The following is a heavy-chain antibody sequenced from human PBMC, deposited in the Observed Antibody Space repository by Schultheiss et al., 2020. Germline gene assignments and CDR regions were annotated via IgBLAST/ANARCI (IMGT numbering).Heavy chain of an antibody. CDR2: ISSSGSTI. J-gene: IGHJ6*02. V-gene: IGHV3-48*04. Sequence: GGSLRLSCAASGFTFSSYAMSWVRQAPGKGLEWVSYISSSGSTIYYADSVKGRFTISRDNAKNTLYLQMNSLRAEDTAVYYCARGPIVVVPAAMGTGVNYYYYGMDVWGQGTTVTVSS. CDR3: ARGPIVVVPAAMGTGVNYYYYGMDV. D-gene: IGHD2-2*01. CDR1: GFTFSSYA.